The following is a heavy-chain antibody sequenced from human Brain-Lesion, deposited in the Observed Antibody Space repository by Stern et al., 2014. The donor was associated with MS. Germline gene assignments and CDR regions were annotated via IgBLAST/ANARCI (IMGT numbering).Heavy chain of an antibody. CDR2: SDHSGST. Sequence: QVQLQESGPGLVKPSGTLSLTCAVSGGSISSSNWWSWVRQSPGKGLEWIGESDHSGSTIYNPSLKSRVTVSVDKSQNRLSLTLSSLPAADTAVYFCARFPASRPHVFDSWGQGTLVTVSS. D-gene: IGHD6-13*01. J-gene: IGHJ4*02. CDR1: GGSISSSNW. CDR3: ARFPASRPHVFDS. V-gene: IGHV4-4*02.